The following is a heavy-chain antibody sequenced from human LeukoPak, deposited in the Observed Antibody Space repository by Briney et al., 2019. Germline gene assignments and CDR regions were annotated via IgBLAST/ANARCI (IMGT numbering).Heavy chain of an antibody. V-gene: IGHV3-53*01. CDR1: GFTVNSNY. CDR2: IYSSGST. D-gene: IGHD3-10*01. Sequence: GGSLKLSCAASGFTVNSNYMSWVRQTPGKGLEWVSTIYSSGSTYYAESMKGRFTISRDNSKNTLYLQMNSLRTEDTAVYYCAGFFGGGYFDHWGQGTLVTVSS. J-gene: IGHJ4*02. CDR3: AGFFGGGYFDH.